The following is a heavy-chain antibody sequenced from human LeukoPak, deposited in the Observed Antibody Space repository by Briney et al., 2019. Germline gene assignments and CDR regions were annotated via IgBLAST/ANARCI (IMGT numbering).Heavy chain of an antibody. CDR2: MNPNSGNT. J-gene: IGHJ4*02. D-gene: IGHD5-24*01. CDR3: ARRNTIMVAGLDY. Sequence: ASVNVSCKASGYTFTSYDINWVRQATGQGLGWMGWMNPNSGNTGYAQKFQGRVTMTRNTSISTAFMELSSLRSEDTAVYYCARRNTIMVAGLDYWGQGTLVTVSS. CDR1: GYTFTSYD. V-gene: IGHV1-8*01.